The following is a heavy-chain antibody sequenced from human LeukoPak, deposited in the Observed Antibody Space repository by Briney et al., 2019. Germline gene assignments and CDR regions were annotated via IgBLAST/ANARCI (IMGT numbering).Heavy chain of an antibody. CDR1: GFTVSSNY. CDR2: IYSGGST. Sequence: GGSLRLSCAASGFTVSSNYMSWVRQAPGKGLEWVSVIYSGGSTYYADSVKGRFTISRDNSKNTLYLQMNSLRAEDAAAYYCARARGAGPGAYFDYWGLGTLVTVSS. V-gene: IGHV3-53*01. D-gene: IGHD3-10*01. CDR3: ARARGAGPGAYFDY. J-gene: IGHJ4*02.